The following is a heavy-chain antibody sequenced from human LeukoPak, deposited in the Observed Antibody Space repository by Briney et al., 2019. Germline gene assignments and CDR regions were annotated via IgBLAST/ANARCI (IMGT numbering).Heavy chain of an antibody. J-gene: IGHJ4*02. Sequence: GESLKISCKGSGYSFTSYWIGWVRQMPGKGLEWMGIIYPGDSDARYSPSFQGQVTLSADKSISTAYLQWSSLKASDTAMYYCARHRSVSYHSTLDFWGQGTLVTVSS. CDR2: IYPGDSDA. CDR3: ARHRSVSYHSTLDF. V-gene: IGHV5-51*01. D-gene: IGHD1-26*01. CDR1: GYSFTSYW.